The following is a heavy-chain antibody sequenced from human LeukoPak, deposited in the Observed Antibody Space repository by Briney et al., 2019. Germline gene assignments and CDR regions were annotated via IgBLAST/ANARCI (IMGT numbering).Heavy chain of an antibody. CDR2: IRYDGSNK. CDR1: GFTFSSYG. J-gene: IGHJ5*02. CDR3: ARSPYYGSGSPYSGGGNWFDP. V-gene: IGHV3-30*02. D-gene: IGHD3-10*01. Sequence: PGGSLRLSCAASGFTFSSYGMHWVRQAPGKGLEWVASIRYDGSNKYYADSVKGRFTISRDNSKNTLYLQMNSLRAEDTAVYYCARSPYYGSGSPYSGGGNWFDPWGQGTLVTVSS.